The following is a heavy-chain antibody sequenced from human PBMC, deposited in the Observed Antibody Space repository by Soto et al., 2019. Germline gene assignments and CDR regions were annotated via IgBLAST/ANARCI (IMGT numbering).Heavy chain of an antibody. CDR1: GGSFSGYY. CDR2: INHSGST. V-gene: IGHV4-34*01. CDR3: ARVGYSSVWTPGY. Sequence: QVQLQQWGAGLLKPSETLSLTCAVYGGSFSGYYWSWIRQPPGKGLEWIGEINHSGSTNYNPSLKSRVTISVDTSRNQFSLKLSSVTAADTAVDYCARVGYSSVWTPGYWGQGTLVTVSS. D-gene: IGHD6-19*01. J-gene: IGHJ4*02.